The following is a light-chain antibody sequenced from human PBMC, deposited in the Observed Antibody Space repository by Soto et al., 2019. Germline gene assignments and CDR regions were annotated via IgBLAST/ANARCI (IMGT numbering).Light chain of an antibody. Sequence: QSVLTQPRSVSGSPGQSVTISCTGTSSDDGGYNYVSWYQQHPGKAPKLLIYDVSKRPSGVPDRFSGSKSGNTASLTISGLQAEDEADYYCCSYAGSYTVFGGGTKLTVL. CDR3: CSYAGSYTV. CDR1: SSDDGGYNY. CDR2: DVS. J-gene: IGLJ2*01. V-gene: IGLV2-11*01.